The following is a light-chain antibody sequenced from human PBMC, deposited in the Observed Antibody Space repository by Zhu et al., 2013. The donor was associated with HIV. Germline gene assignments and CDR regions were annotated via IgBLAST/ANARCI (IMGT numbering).Light chain of an antibody. Sequence: EIVMTQSPATLSVSPGERATLSCRASQSVSSNLAWYQQKPGQAPRLLIYGASTRATGIPARFSGSGSGTEFTLTISSLQSEDFAVYYCQQRSNWPTFGGGTKVEIK. CDR2: GAS. CDR1: QSVSSN. CDR3: QQRSNWPT. V-gene: IGKV3-15*01. J-gene: IGKJ4*01.